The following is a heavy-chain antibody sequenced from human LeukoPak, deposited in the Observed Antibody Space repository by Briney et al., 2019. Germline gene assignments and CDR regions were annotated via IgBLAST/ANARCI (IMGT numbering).Heavy chain of an antibody. CDR2: IYYSGST. D-gene: IGHD2-2*01. Sequence: SETLSLTCTVSGGSISSGGYYWSWIRQHPGKGLEWIGYIYYSGSTYYNPSLKSRVTISVGTSRNQFSLRLSSVTAADTAVYYCARRSEYHWFDPWGQGTLVTVSS. J-gene: IGHJ5*02. CDR1: GGSISSGGYY. V-gene: IGHV4-31*03. CDR3: ARRSEYHWFDP.